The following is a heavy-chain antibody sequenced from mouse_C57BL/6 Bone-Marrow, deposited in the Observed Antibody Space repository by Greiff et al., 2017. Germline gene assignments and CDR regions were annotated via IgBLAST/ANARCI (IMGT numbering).Heavy chain of an antibody. D-gene: IGHD1-1*01. CDR2: IYPRDGSP. CDR3: ARGDITTVD. J-gene: IGHJ3*01. CDR1: GYTFTSYD. Sequence: QVQLQQSGPELVKPGASVKLSCKASGYTFTSYDINWVKQRPGQGLEWIGWIYPRDGSPKYNEKFKGKATLTVDTSSSTAYMELHSLTSEDSAVYFCARGDITTVDWGQGTLVTVSA. V-gene: IGHV1-85*01.